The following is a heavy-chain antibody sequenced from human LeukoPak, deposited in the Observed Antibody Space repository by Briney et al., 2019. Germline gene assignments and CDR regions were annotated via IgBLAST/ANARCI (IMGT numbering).Heavy chain of an antibody. CDR1: GFTFSSYA. CDR3: ARGRRDGYNRPGPPDY. CDR2: ISYDGSNK. Sequence: PGGSLRLSCAASGFTFSSYAMSWVRQAPGKGLEWVAVISYDGSNKYYADSVKGRFTISRDNSKNTLYLQMNSLRAEDTAVYYCARGRRDGYNRPGPPDYWGQGTLVTVSS. J-gene: IGHJ4*02. V-gene: IGHV3-30*04. D-gene: IGHD5-24*01.